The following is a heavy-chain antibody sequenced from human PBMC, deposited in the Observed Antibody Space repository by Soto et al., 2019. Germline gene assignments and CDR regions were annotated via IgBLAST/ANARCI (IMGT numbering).Heavy chain of an antibody. CDR3: AKTRLGGRDGLDV. CDR1: GGSISTSNW. J-gene: IGHJ3*01. CDR2: IFHRGST. V-gene: IGHV4-4*02. Sequence: QVQLQESGPGLVKPSGALSLTCAVSGGSISTSNWWTWVRQPPGKGLEWIGEIFHRGSTNYNPSLKSRVTMSIDMSKNQFSLNLNSVTAADTAVYYGAKTRLGGRDGLDVWGQGTMVAVSA. D-gene: IGHD1-26*01.